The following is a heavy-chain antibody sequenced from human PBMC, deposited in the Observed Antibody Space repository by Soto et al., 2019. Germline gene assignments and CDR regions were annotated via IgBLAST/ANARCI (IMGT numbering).Heavy chain of an antibody. V-gene: IGHV2-5*02. D-gene: IGHD3-16*02. CDR3: AHSYYDYVWGSYRYTLAFDY. J-gene: IGHJ4*02. CDR2: IYWDDDK. Sequence: SGPTLVNPTQTLTLTCTFSGFSLSTSGVGVGWIRQPPGKALEWLALIYWDDDKRYSPSLKSRLTITKDTSKNQVVLTMTNMDPVDTATYYFAHSYYDYVWGSYRYTLAFDYWGQGTLVTVSS. CDR1: GFSLSTSGVG.